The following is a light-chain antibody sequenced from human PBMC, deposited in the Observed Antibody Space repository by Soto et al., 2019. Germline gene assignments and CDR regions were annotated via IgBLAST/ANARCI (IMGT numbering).Light chain of an antibody. V-gene: IGLV2-14*01. J-gene: IGLJ2*01. CDR1: SSDVGGYNY. CDR2: DVS. Sequence: QSALTQPASVSGSPGQSITISCTGTSSDVGGYNYVSWYQQHPGKAPKLMIYDVSNRPSGVSNRFSGSKSGNTASLTISGLQAGDEADYYCSSYTSSSTVFGGGTKLTVL. CDR3: SSYTSSSTV.